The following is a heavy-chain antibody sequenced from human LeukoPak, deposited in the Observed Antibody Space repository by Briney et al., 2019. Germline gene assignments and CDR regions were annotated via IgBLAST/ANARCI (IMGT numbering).Heavy chain of an antibody. J-gene: IGHJ5*02. CDR3: ARDRIAVRPGWFDP. Sequence: ASVKVSCKASGYTFTTYGINWVRQAPGQGLEWMGWISAYNGNTNYAQKFQGRVTRTTDTSTSTAYMELRSLRSDDTAVYYCARDRIAVRPGWFDPWGQGTLVTVSS. D-gene: IGHD6-6*01. CDR1: GYTFTTYG. V-gene: IGHV1-18*01. CDR2: ISAYNGNT.